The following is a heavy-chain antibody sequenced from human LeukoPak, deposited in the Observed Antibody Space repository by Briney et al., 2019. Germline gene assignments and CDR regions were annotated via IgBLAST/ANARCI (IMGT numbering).Heavy chain of an antibody. CDR3: ARRWHTLEFFHY. D-gene: IGHD3-10*01. J-gene: IGHJ4*02. V-gene: IGHV5-10-1*01. Sequence: GESLKIYCKGSGYSFNSYWIRWVRQMPGKGLECMGRIDPSDSYTNYSPSLQGHVTISADKSISTAYLQWSSLKASDTAMYYCARRWHTLEFFHYWGQGTLVTVSS. CDR2: IDPSDSYT. CDR1: GYSFNSYW.